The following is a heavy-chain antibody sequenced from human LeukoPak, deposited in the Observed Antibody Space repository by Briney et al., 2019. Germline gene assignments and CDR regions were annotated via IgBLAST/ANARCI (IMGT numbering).Heavy chain of an antibody. V-gene: IGHV1-69*05. Sequence: TVKVFCKASGGTFRSYANSGVRHAPGQGFEWMGSIIPIFCTAQCAEKLEGRDTINTDDSTSTAYMELSSMRFEDTAVYYCARVGLKAYYYYMDVWGKGTTVTVSS. D-gene: IGHD3/OR15-3a*01. J-gene: IGHJ6*03. CDR1: GGTFRSYA. CDR3: ARVGLKAYYYYMDV. CDR2: IIPIFCTA.